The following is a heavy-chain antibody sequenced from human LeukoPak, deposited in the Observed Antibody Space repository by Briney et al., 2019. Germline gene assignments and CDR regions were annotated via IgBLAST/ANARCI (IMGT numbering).Heavy chain of an antibody. CDR1: GYTFTGYY. J-gene: IGHJ6*02. Sequence: ASVKVSCKASGYTFTGYYMHWVRQAPGQGLEWMGWINPNSGGTNYAQKFQGRVTMTRDTSTSTVYMELSSLRSEDTAVYYCARTTHHYYYGMDVWGQGTTVTVAS. CDR2: INPNSGGT. V-gene: IGHV1-2*02. D-gene: IGHD1-14*01. CDR3: ARTTHHYYYGMDV.